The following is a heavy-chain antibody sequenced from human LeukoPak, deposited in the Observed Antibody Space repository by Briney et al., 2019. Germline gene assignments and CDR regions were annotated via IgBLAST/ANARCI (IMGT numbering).Heavy chain of an antibody. V-gene: IGHV1-46*01. CDR2: SYPRDGST. CDR1: GYTFTSNY. CDR3: ARDQEGFDY. J-gene: IGHJ4*02. Sequence: ASVKVSCKASGYTFTSNYIHWVRQAPGQGLEWMGMSYPRDGSTSYAQKFQGRVTATRDTSTSTVHMELSGLRSEDTAVYYCARDQEGFDYWGQGTLVTVSS.